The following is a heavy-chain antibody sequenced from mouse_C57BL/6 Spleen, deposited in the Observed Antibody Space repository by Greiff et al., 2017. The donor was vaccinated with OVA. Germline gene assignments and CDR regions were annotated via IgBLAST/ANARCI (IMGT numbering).Heavy chain of an antibody. CDR2: INPNNGGT. Sequence: EVQLQQSGPELVKPGASVKISCKASGYTFTDYYMNWVKQSHGKSLEWIGDINPNNGGTSYNQKFKGKATLTVDKSSSTAYMELRSLTSEDSAVYYCARRDYGYLYYAMDYWGQGTSVTVSS. CDR3: ARRDYGYLYYAMDY. D-gene: IGHD2-2*01. V-gene: IGHV1-26*01. CDR1: GYTFTDYY. J-gene: IGHJ4*01.